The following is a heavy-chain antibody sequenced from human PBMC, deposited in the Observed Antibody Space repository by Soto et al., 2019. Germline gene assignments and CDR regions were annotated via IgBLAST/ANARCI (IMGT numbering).Heavy chain of an antibody. Sequence: TLSLTCAVSGGSISSGGYSWICIGQPPGKGLEWIGYIYHSGSTYYNPSLKSRVTISVDRSKNQFSLKLSSVTAADTAVYYCAREGDYYDSSGYFVYWGQGTLVTVSS. CDR2: IYHSGST. CDR3: AREGDYYDSSGYFVY. V-gene: IGHV4-30-2*01. J-gene: IGHJ4*02. CDR1: GGSISSGGYS. D-gene: IGHD3-22*01.